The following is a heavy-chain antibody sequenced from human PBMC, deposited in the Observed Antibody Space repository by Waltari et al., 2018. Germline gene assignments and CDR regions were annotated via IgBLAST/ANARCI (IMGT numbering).Heavy chain of an antibody. CDR2: ISSGGST. J-gene: IGHJ4*02. V-gene: IGHV3-53*01. CDR3: ARAPIIAAAGSYYFDY. D-gene: IGHD6-13*01. Sequence: EVQLVESGGGLLQPGGSLRLSCAASGFPVSSNYMSWVRHAPGKGLEWVSVISSGGSTYYADSVKGRFTISRDNSKNTLYLQMNSLRAEDTAVYYCARAPIIAAAGSYYFDYWGQGTLVTVSS. CDR1: GFPVSSNY.